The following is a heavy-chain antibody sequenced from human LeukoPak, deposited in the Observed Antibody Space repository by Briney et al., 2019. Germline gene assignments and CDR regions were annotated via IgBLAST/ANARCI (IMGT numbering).Heavy chain of an antibody. Sequence: GGSLRLSCAASGFTFSSYSMNWVRQAPGKGLEWVSSISSSSSYIYYADSVKGRFTIARDNSKNTLNLQMNSLRAEDTAVYYCARAPGGYYDFWSGYYPDYWGQGTLVTVSS. CDR3: ARAPGGYYDFWSGYYPDY. CDR1: GFTFSSYS. V-gene: IGHV3-21*01. J-gene: IGHJ4*02. CDR2: ISSSSSYI. D-gene: IGHD3-3*01.